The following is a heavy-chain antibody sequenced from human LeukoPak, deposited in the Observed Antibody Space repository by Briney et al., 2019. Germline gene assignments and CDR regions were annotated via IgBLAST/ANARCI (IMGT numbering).Heavy chain of an antibody. Sequence: PGGSLRLSCAASGFTFSSYSMNWVRQAPGKGLEWVSSISSSSSYIYYADSVKGRFTISRDNAKNSLYLQMNSLRAEDTAVYYCARDQVPAAIRGNWFDPWGRGTLVTVSS. V-gene: IGHV3-21*01. CDR3: ARDQVPAAIRGNWFDP. CDR1: GFTFSSYS. D-gene: IGHD2-2*01. CDR2: ISSSSSYI. J-gene: IGHJ5*02.